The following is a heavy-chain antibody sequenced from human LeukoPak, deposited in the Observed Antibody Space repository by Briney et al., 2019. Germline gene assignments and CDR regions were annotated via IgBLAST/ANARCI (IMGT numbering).Heavy chain of an antibody. Sequence: SETLSLTCTVSGYSISSGYYWGWIRQPPGKGLEWIGRFYHSGSTYYNPTLQSRVPISVDASKDPYSLELSSVAAADPGVYYCARTPDCGGNVAHWGQGTLVTVSS. CDR2: FYHSGST. CDR3: ARTPDCGGNVAH. CDR1: GYSISSGYY. J-gene: IGHJ4*02. V-gene: IGHV4-38-2*02. D-gene: IGHD4-23*01.